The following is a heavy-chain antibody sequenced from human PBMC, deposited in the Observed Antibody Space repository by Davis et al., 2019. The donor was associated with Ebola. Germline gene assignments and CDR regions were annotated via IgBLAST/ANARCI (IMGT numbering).Heavy chain of an antibody. CDR2: MNPNSGNT. Sequence: AASVKVSCKASGYTFTSYDINWVRQATGQGLEWMGWMNPNSGNTGYAQKFQGRVTMTRNTSISTAYMELSSLRSEDTAVYYCARGHDYSNYNTKLWFDPWGQGTLVTVSS. V-gene: IGHV1-8*01. D-gene: IGHD4-11*01. CDR1: GYTFTSYD. J-gene: IGHJ5*02. CDR3: ARGHDYSNYNTKLWFDP.